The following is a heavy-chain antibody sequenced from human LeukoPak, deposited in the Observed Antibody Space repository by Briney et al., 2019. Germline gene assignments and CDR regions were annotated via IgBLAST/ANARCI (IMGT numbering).Heavy chain of an antibody. J-gene: IGHJ6*03. CDR1: GFTFSSYW. CDR3: PRRSSGYYYYYYYYYYMDV. D-gene: IGHD3-22*01. V-gene: IGHV3-7*01. Sequence: GGSLRLSCAASGFTFSSYWMSWVRQAPGKGLEWVANIKQDGSEKYYVDSVKGRFTISRDNAKNSLYLQMNSLRAEDTAVYYCPRRSSGYYYYYYYYYYMDVWGKGTTVTVSS. CDR2: IKQDGSEK.